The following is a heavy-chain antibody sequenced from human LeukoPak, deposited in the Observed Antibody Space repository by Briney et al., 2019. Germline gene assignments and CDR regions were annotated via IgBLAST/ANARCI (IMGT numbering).Heavy chain of an antibody. V-gene: IGHV3-30*02. CDR1: GFTFSSYG. CDR2: IRYDGNNK. CDR3: AKVGTTVTTGYYFDY. J-gene: IGHJ4*02. D-gene: IGHD4-17*01. Sequence: GGSLRLSCAASGFTFSSYGMHWVRQAPGKGLEWVTFIRYDGNNKYYADSVKGRFTISRDNPKNTLYLQMNSLRAEDTAVYYCAKVGTTVTTGYYFDYWGQGTLVTVSS.